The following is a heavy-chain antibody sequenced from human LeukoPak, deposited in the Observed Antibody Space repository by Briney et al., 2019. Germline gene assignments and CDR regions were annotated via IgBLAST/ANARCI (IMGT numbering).Heavy chain of an antibody. D-gene: IGHD2-21*02. CDR1: GGTFSSYA. V-gene: IGHV1-69*13. CDR2: IIPIFGTA. J-gene: IGHJ2*01. CDR3: ARGPYCGGDCYRPDWYFDL. Sequence: SVKVSCKASGGTFSSYAISWVRQAPGQGLEWMGRIIPIFGTANYAQKFQGRVTITADESTSTAYMELSSLRSEDTAVYYCARGPYCGGDCYRPDWYFDLWGRGTLVTVSS.